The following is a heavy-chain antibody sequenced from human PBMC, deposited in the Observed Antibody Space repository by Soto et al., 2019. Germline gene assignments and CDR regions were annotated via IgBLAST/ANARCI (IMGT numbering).Heavy chain of an antibody. CDR1: GVTFSSYA. Sequence: QVQLVQSGAEVKKPGSSVKVSCRASGVTFSSYAINWVRQAPGQGLEWMGGLIPVLGTEDYSQKFQGRVTITADESTSTAYMELSSLRSEDAAVYYCATGTACDSSGYWVYWGQGTLVTVSS. D-gene: IGHD3-22*01. CDR3: ATGTACDSSGYWVY. J-gene: IGHJ4*02. V-gene: IGHV1-69*01. CDR2: LIPVLGTE.